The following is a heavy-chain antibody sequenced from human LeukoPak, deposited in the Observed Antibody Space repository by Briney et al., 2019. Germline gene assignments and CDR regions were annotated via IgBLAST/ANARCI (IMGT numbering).Heavy chain of an antibody. D-gene: IGHD5-12*01. J-gene: IGHJ4*02. V-gene: IGHV3-48*03. CDR3: VRCPLLRSTTSFEY. CDR2: IDAGATST. CDR1: GFPVNKYE. Sequence: SGGSLRLSCAASGFPVNKYEMHWVRQAPGKGLEWVSYIDAGATSTNYADSVWGRFTLSRDNAQNSVHLQMNSLRDEDTAVYYCVRCPLLRSTTSFEYWGQGALVTVSS.